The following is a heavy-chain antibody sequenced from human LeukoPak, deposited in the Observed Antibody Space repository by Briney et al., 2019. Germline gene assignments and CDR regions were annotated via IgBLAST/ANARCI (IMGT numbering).Heavy chain of an antibody. CDR2: IYSIGGT. CDR3: AREVGDYDSDNWLDP. Sequence: SETLSLTCTVSGVSITSHYWSWIRQPPGKGLEWIGYIYSIGGTNYNPSLKSRVTITGDTSKNQVSLKLRSVTAADTAVYYCAREVGDYDSDNWLDPWGQGTLVIVSS. V-gene: IGHV4-59*11. D-gene: IGHD4-17*01. CDR1: GVSITSHY. J-gene: IGHJ5*02.